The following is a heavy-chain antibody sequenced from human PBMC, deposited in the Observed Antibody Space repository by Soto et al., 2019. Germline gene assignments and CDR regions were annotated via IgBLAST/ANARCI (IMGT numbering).Heavy chain of an antibody. CDR3: ATQQGDRLYYYYCGMDV. Sequence: PSETLSLTCAVYGGSFSGYYWSWIRQPPGKGLEWIGEINHSGSTNYNPSLKSRVTISVDTSKNQFSLKLSSVTAADTAVYYPATQQGDRLYYYYCGMDVWGQGAKVTVSS. CDR2: INHSGST. J-gene: IGHJ6*02. D-gene: IGHD3-16*01. CDR1: GGSFSGYY. V-gene: IGHV4-34*01.